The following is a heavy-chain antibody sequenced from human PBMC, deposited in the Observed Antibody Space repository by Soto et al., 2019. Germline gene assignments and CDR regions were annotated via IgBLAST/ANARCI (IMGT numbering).Heavy chain of an antibody. J-gene: IGHJ4*02. V-gene: IGHV4-59*08. D-gene: IGHD4-4*01. CDR3: ARNETIHSDYHY. CDR1: GGSISSYY. Sequence: SETLSLTCTVSGGSISSYYWSWIRQPPGKGLEWIGYIYYSGSINYNPSLKSRVTISVDTSKNQFSLKLSSVTAADTAVYYCARNETIHSDYHYRGQGPLVTVSP. CDR2: IYYSGSI.